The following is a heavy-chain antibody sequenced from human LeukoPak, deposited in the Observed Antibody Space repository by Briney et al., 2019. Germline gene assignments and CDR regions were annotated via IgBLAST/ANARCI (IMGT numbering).Heavy chain of an antibody. CDR3: ARVKRGYSYGLFDY. CDR1: GFTVSSNY. J-gene: IGHJ4*02. CDR2: IYSGGST. Sequence: RGVLRLSCAASGFTVSSNYMSWVRQAPGKGLEWVSVIYSGGSTYYADSVKGRFTISRDNSKNTLYLQMNSLRAEDTAVYYCARVKRGYSYGLFDYWGQGTLVTVSS. D-gene: IGHD5-18*01. V-gene: IGHV3-66*01.